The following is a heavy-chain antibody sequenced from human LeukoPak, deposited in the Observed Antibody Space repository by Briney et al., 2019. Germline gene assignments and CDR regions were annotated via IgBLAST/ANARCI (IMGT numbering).Heavy chain of an antibody. Sequence: SETLSLTCAVSGGSINSGGFSWTWIRQPPGKGLEWIGYIYYSGTTSYNPSLKSRVTISVDNVKNEFALKLKSVTAADTAVYYCTREPIYDYGDCEGAFETWGQGTMVTVSS. D-gene: IGHD4-17*01. V-gene: IGHV4-30-2*01. CDR1: GGSINSGGFS. CDR3: TREPIYDYGDCEGAFET. CDR2: IYYSGTT. J-gene: IGHJ3*02.